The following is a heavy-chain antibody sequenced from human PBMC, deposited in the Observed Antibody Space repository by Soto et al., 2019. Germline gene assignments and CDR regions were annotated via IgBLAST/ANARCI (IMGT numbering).Heavy chain of an antibody. V-gene: IGHV3-15*01. CDR2: IKGKNNGGTT. Sequence: EVQLVESGGGLVKPGGSLTLSCAGSGFTLSDAWVSWVRQAPGKGLEWVGRIKGKNNGGTTDYAAPVKGRFIISRDESKNTLYLQMNSLRTEDTAVYYCTTYFVEMVAGTPVLYDYWGQGALVTVSS. CDR3: TTYFVEMVAGTPVLYDY. CDR1: GFTLSDAW. J-gene: IGHJ4*01. D-gene: IGHD2-15*01.